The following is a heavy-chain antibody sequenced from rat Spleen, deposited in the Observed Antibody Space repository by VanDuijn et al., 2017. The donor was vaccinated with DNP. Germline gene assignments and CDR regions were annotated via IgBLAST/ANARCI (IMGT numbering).Heavy chain of an antibody. J-gene: IGHJ2*01. CDR3: VREKFGVDY. D-gene: IGHD4-3*01. CDR2: IIYDGSRT. CDR1: GFTFSNYY. Sequence: EVQLVESGGGLVQPGRSLKLSCAASGFTFSNYYMAWVRQAPKKGLEWVATIIYDGSRTYYRDSVKGRFTISRDNAKRILYLEMESLRSEDTATYYCVREKFGVDYWGQGVMVTVSS. V-gene: IGHV5-7*01.